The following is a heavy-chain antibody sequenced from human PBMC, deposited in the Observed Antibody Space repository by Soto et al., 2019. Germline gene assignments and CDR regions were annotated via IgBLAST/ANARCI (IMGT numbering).Heavy chain of an antibody. CDR1: GFAFSRYW. V-gene: IGHV3-74*01. D-gene: IGHD4-4*01. J-gene: IGHJ6*02. CDR3: ARDSPTVPPTPYSHYGMDV. CDR2: IKSDGSSI. Sequence: EVQLVESGGGLVQPGGSLRLSCAASGFAFSRYWMHWVRQAPGKGLVWVARIKSDGSSINYADSVRGRFTISRDNANNMLYLQMNNLGAADTAVYFCARDSPTVPPTPYSHYGMDVWGQGTTVTVS.